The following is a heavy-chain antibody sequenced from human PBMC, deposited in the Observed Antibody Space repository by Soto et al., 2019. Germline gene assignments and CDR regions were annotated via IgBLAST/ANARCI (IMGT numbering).Heavy chain of an antibody. CDR3: AREANWEPPIRHSYDSMDV. Sequence: ASVTVSCEASAYTFTSGDMDWVRQAPGQGLEWMGIINPRGGSTSDAQKCQGRVTMTSDTSTSTVCMELSSLRSEDTAVYYCAREANWEPPIRHSYDSMDVWGDWSTGTVS. CDR1: AYTFTSGD. J-gene: IGHJ6*02. V-gene: IGHV1-46*01. D-gene: IGHD1-26*01. CDR2: INPRGGST.